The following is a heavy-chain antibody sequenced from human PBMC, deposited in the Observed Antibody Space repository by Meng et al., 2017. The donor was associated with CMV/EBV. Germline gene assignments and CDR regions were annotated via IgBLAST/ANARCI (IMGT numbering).Heavy chain of an antibody. CDR2: ISSSGSTI. J-gene: IGHJ4*02. CDR3: AKDGQWLVRAYFDY. CDR1: GFTFSSYE. V-gene: IGHV3-48*03. D-gene: IGHD6-19*01. Sequence: GGSLRLSCAASGFTFSSYEMNWVRQAPGKGLEWVSYISSSGSTIYYADSVKGRFTISRDNAKNSLYLQMNSLRAEDTALYYCAKDGQWLVRAYFDYWGQGTLVTVSS.